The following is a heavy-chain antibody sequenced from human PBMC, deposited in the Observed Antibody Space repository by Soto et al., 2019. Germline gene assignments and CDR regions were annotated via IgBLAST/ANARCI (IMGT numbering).Heavy chain of an antibody. J-gene: IGHJ4*02. D-gene: IGHD3-10*01. CDR1: GGSISSSSYY. V-gene: IGHV4-39*01. CDR3: ARLGTSKQRYYYGSGRKHFDY. Sequence: QLQLQESGPGLVKPSETLSLTCTVSGGSISSSSYYWGWIRQPPGKGLEWIGSIYYSGSTYYNPSLKRRVTISVDTSKNQFSLKLSSVTAADTAVYYCARLGTSKQRYYYGSGRKHFDYWGQGTLVTVSS. CDR2: IYYSGST.